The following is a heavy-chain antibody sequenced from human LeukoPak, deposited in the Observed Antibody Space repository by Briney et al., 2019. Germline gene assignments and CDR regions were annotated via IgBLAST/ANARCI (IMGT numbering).Heavy chain of an antibody. V-gene: IGHV3-74*01. D-gene: IGHD5-18*01. Sequence: PGGSLRPSCAAPGFTFSVFWMHWVRQAPGKGLVWVSHINSDGRSTSYADSVKGRFTISRDNAKNTLYLQMNSLRAEDTGVYYCARDRGYSPDHWGQGTLATVSS. CDR3: ARDRGYSPDH. CDR2: INSDGRST. CDR1: GFTFSVFW. J-gene: IGHJ4*02.